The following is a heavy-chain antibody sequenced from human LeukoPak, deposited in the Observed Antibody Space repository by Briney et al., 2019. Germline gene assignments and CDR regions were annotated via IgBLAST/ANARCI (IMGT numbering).Heavy chain of an antibody. CDR2: ISGSGAST. Sequence: GGSLRLSCVASGFTFSSYAMSWVRQAPGKGLEWVSGISGSGASTYYADSVKGRFTISRDNSKNTLYVQMNSLRAEDTAAYYCAKGLDGGGYRYYFDYWGQGTLVTVSS. J-gene: IGHJ4*02. D-gene: IGHD3-22*01. CDR3: AKGLDGGGYRYYFDY. CDR1: GFTFSSYA. V-gene: IGHV3-23*01.